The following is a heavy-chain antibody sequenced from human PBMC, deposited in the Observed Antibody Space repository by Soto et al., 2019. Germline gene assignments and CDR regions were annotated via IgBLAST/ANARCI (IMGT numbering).Heavy chain of an antibody. CDR3: ARDGSGFVYGMDV. CDR1: GGSMSRGDYY. Sequence: PSETLSLTCTVSGGSMSRGDYYWSWIRQPPGKGLEWIGFIYHTGSTYYSPSLKSRVAISVGTSKNQFSLKLSSVTAADTAVYYCARDGSGFVYGMDVWGQGTTVTVSS. CDR2: IYHTGST. J-gene: IGHJ6*02. V-gene: IGHV4-30-4*01. D-gene: IGHD3-10*01.